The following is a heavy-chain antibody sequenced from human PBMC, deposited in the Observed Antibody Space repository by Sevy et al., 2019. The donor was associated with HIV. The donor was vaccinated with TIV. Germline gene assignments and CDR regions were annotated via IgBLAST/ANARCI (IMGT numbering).Heavy chain of an antibody. Sequence: GGSLRLSCAASGFTFSNYWMHWVRQAPGKGLEWVAVTSYDGSHKYYADSVKGRFTVSRDNSRNILSLEMSSLRRDDTAVYYCARGENDDEFFQYWGQGTLVTVSS. V-gene: IGHV3-30*03. CDR1: GFTFSNYW. D-gene: IGHD1-26*01. CDR2: TSYDGSHK. CDR3: ARGENDDEFFQY. J-gene: IGHJ1*01.